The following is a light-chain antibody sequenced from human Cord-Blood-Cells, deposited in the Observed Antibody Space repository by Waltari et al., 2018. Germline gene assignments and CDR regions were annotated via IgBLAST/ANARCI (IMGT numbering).Light chain of an antibody. CDR3: QQSYSTPYT. CDR1: QSISSY. J-gene: IGKJ2*01. CDR2: AAS. V-gene: IGKV1-39*01. Sequence: DIQMTPSPSSLSASVGDRVTITCRASQSISSYLNWYQQKPGKAPKLLLYAASSLQSGVPSRFSGSGSGTDFTLTISSLQPEDFATYYCQQSYSTPYTFGQGTKREIK.